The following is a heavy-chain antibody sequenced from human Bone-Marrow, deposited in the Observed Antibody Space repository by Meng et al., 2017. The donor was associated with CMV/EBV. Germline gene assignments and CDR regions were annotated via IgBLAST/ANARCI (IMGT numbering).Heavy chain of an antibody. CDR2: TYYNSKWYN. CDR3: ARGASRSLDD. D-gene: IGHD3-16*01. Sequence: SQTLSLTCAISGDSVSNNDVAWNWIRQSPLRGLEWLGRTYYNSKWYNEYAVSVKSRIIFNADTSQNQFSLQLNSVSPEDTAVYYCARGASRSLDDWGQGTLVTVSS. CDR1: GDSVSNNDVA. V-gene: IGHV6-1*01. J-gene: IGHJ4*02.